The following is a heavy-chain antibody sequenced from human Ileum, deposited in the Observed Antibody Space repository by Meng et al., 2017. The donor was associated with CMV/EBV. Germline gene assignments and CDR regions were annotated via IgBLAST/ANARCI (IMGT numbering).Heavy chain of an antibody. Sequence: SLKISCAVFDFIVSSNFMTWVRQAPRKGLEWASVIYDDITTHYADSVKGRFTVSTDSSRNTLYLQMSSLRAEDTAVYYCARGLGRTSRYVDWGQGALVTVSS. V-gene: IGHV3-53*05. CDR3: ARGLGRTSRYVD. D-gene: IGHD2-2*01. CDR1: DFIVSSNF. J-gene: IGHJ4*02. CDR2: IYDDITT.